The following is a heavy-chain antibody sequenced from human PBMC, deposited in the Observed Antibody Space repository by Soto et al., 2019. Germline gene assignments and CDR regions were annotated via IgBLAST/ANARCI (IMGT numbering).Heavy chain of an antibody. V-gene: IGHV3-30*18. CDR3: AKDLASSSGDYGPY. CDR1: GFTFSSYG. CDR2: ISYDGSNK. J-gene: IGHJ4*02. D-gene: IGHD4-17*01. Sequence: QVQLVESGGIVVQPGRSLRLSCAASGFTFSSYGMYWVRQAPGKWLEWVAVISYDGSNKYYADSVKGPFTITRHNSKNTLYLYMDSLRDEDTAVYYCAKDLASSSGDYGPYGGQGTLVIVFS.